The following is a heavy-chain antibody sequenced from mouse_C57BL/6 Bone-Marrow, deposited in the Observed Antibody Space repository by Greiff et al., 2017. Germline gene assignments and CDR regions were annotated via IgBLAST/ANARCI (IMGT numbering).Heavy chain of an antibody. CDR2: ISYDGSN. D-gene: IGHD2-1*01. V-gene: IGHV3-6*01. Sequence: DVKLQESGPGLVKPSQSLSLTCSVTGYSITSGYYWNWIRQFPGNKLEWMGYISYDGSNNYNPSLKNRISITRDTSKNQFFLKLNSVTTEDTATYYCASAYGNQGFAYWGQGTLVTVSA. CDR3: ASAYGNQGFAY. CDR1: GYSITSGYY. J-gene: IGHJ3*01.